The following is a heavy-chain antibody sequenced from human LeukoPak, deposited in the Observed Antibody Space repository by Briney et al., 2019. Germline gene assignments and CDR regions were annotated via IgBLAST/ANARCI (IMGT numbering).Heavy chain of an antibody. CDR3: AIAVAAKNGINY. CDR1: GFTFSSYS. D-gene: IGHD2-15*01. V-gene: IGHV3-21*01. CDR2: ISSSSSYI. Sequence: GGSLRLSCAASGFTFSSYSMNWVRQAPGKGLEWVSSISSSSSYIYYADSVKGRFTISRDNAKNSLYLQMNSLRAEDTAVYYCAIAVAAKNGINYWGQGTLVTVSS. J-gene: IGHJ4*02.